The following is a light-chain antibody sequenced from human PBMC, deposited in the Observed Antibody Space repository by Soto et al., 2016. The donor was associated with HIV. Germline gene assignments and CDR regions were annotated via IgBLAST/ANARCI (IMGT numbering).Light chain of an antibody. V-gene: IGLV3-21*03. CDR2: DDD. J-gene: IGLJ2*01. Sequence: SYELPQPPSVSVAPGKTARITCGGNDIGSKSVHWYQQKPGQAPVLVVYDDDDRPSGIPERFSGSSSGNTATLTISRVEAGDEADYYCQVWDVSSDHVVFGGGTKLTVL. CDR3: QVWDVSSDHVV. CDR1: DIGSKS.